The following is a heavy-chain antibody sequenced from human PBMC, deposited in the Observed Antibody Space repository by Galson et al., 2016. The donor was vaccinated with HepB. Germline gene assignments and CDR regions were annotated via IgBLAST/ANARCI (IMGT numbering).Heavy chain of an antibody. CDR1: EFIFRGYW. V-gene: IGHV3-74*01. Sequence: SLRLSCAASEFIFRGYWMEWVRQAPGKGLMWVARINGDGSTTVYADSVKGRFTISRDNAKNTLYLQMNSLRAEDTAVYYCARDRYFTADTWGQGTPVTVSS. D-gene: IGHD2/OR15-2a*01. J-gene: IGHJ5*02. CDR2: INGDGSTT. CDR3: ARDRYFTADT.